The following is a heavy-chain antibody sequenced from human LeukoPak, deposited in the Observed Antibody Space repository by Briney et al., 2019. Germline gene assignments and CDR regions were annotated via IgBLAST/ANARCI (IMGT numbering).Heavy chain of an antibody. J-gene: IGHJ4*02. CDR2: INHSGST. V-gene: IGHV4-34*01. Sequence: PSETLSLTCAVYGGSFSGYYWSWIRQPPGKGLEWIGEINHSGSTNYNPSLKSRVTISVDTSKNQFSLKLSSVTAADTAVYYCARGITGTREFGYWGQGTLVTVSS. CDR1: GGSFSGYY. D-gene: IGHD1-7*01. CDR3: ARGITGTREFGY.